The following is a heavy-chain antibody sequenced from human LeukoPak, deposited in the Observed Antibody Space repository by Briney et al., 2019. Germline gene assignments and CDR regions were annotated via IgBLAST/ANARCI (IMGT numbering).Heavy chain of an antibody. J-gene: IGHJ4*01. D-gene: IGHD3-16*02. CDR3: AREAFGGVIVFDY. CDR2: IYSSGST. CDR1: GGSISGYY. V-gene: IGHV4-4*07. Sequence: PSETLSLTCTVSGGSISGYYWSWIRQPAGKGLEWIGRIYSSGSTNYNPSLKSRVTMSVDTSKNQFSLKLSSVTAADTAVYYCAREAFGGVIVFDYWGHGTLVTVSS.